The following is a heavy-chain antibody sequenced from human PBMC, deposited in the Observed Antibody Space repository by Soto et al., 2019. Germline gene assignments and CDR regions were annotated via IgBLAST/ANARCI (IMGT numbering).Heavy chain of an antibody. CDR2: IYYSAST. D-gene: IGHD2-21*02. CDR1: GGSISSYY. CDR3: ARHLPYCGGDCYSLDY. J-gene: IGHJ4*02. Sequence: QVQLQESGPGLVKPSETLSLTCTVSGGSISSYYWSWIRQPPGKGLEWIGYIYYSASTNYSPSLNSRVTISVDTSKNQFSLNLSSVTAADTAVYYCARHLPYCGGDCYSLDYWGQGTLVTVSS. V-gene: IGHV4-59*08.